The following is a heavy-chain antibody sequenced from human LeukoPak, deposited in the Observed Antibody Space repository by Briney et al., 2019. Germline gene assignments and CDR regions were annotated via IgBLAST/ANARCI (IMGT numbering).Heavy chain of an antibody. CDR1: GFTFSSYA. CDR2: ISATGYTI. Sequence: GGSLRLSCAASGFTFSSYAMRWVRQAPGKGLEWVSYISATGYTIYYTDSVKGRFTISRDNAKNSLYLQMNSLRAEDTAVYYCARVSRRGSWGFFDYWGQGTLVTVSS. CDR3: ARVSRRGSWGFFDY. D-gene: IGHD3-16*01. J-gene: IGHJ4*02. V-gene: IGHV3-48*03.